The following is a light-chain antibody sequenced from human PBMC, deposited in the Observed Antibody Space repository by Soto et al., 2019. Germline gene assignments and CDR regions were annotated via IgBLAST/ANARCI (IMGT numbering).Light chain of an antibody. V-gene: IGKV1-5*03. J-gene: IGKJ1*01. CDR3: QQYYDFRT. CDR1: QGVSTW. Sequence: IQLTQSPSTLSGSVGARFTITCRASQGVSTWLAWYQQRPSQAPKLLVYEASKLQSGVPSRFSASGSVRDFTLTISSLQPEDSATYYCQQYYDFRTFGQGTKVDIK. CDR2: EAS.